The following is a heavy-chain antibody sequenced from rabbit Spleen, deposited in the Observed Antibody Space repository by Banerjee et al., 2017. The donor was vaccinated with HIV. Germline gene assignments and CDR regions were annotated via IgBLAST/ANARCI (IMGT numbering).Heavy chain of an antibody. CDR3: ARHAGYAGYGYSTLDL. J-gene: IGHJ3*01. V-gene: IGHV1S47*01. D-gene: IGHD8-1*01. CDR1: GFSFSDRDV. CDR2: IDPVFGNT. Sequence: QEQLVESRGGLVKPEGSLTLTCKASGFSFSDRDVMCWVHQAPGKGLEWTGYIDPVFGNTYYASWVNGRFTISSDNAQNTVDLQMNSLTAADTATYFCARHAGYAGYGYSTLDLWGQGTLVTVS.